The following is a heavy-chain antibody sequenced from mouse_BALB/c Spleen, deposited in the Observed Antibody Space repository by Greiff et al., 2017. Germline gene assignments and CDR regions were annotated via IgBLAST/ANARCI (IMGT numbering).Heavy chain of an antibody. J-gene: IGHJ4*01. CDR2: ISSGGST. Sequence: EVQVVESGGGLVQPGGSLKLSCAASGFTFSSYAMSWVRQTPEKRLEWVASISSGGSTYYPDSVKGRFTISRDNARNILYLQMSSLRSEDTAMYYCARGEATPYYAMDYWGQGTSVTVSS. CDR1: GFTFSSYA. CDR3: ARGEATPYYAMDY. V-gene: IGHV5-6-5*01.